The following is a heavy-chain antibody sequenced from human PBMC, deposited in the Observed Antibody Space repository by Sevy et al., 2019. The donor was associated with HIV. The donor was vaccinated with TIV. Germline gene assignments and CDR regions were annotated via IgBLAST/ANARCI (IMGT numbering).Heavy chain of an antibody. CDR2: FDPEDGET. D-gene: IGHD2-21*02. J-gene: IGHJ3*02. CDR3: ATFDCGGDCYAFDI. Sequence: ASVKVSCKVPGYTLTELSMHWVRQAPGKGLEWMGGFDPEDGETIYAQKFQGRVTMTGDKSTDTAYMELSSLRSEDTAVYYCATFDCGGDCYAFDIWGQGTMVTVSS. CDR1: GYTLTELS. V-gene: IGHV1-24*01.